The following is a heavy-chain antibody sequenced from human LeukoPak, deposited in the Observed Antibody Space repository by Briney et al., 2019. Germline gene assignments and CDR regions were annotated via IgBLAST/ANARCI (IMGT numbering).Heavy chain of an antibody. V-gene: IGHV1-18*01. CDR3: AKGPTYSSLFPASGSAEYFQH. Sequence: ASVKVSCKASGYTFTSYGISWVRQAPGQGLEWMGWISAYNGNTNYAQKLQGRVTMTTDTSTSTAYMELRSLRSDDTAVYYCAKGPTYSSLFPASGSAEYFQHWGQGTLVTVSS. CDR1: GYTFTSYG. CDR2: ISAYNGNT. J-gene: IGHJ1*01. D-gene: IGHD6-13*01.